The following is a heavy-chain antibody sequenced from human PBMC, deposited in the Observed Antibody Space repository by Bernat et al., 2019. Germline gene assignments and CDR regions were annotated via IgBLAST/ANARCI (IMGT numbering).Heavy chain of an antibody. CDR1: VASISSGGYS. D-gene: IGHD6-13*01. J-gene: IGHJ4*02. Sequence: QLQLQESGSGLVKPSQTLSLTCAVSVASISSGGYSCSWIRQPPGKGLEWIGYIYHSGSTYYNPSLKSRVTISVDTSKSQFYLKLRSGTAGDTAVYYCARTLGVAAATGGYWGQGTLVTVSS. CDR2: IYHSGST. CDR3: ARTLGVAAATGGY. V-gene: IGHV4-30-2*01.